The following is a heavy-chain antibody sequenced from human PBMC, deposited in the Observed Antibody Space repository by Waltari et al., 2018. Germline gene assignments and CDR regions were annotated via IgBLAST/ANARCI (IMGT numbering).Heavy chain of an antibody. V-gene: IGHV1-2*02. Sequence: QVQLVQSGAEVKKPGASVKVSCKASGYTFTGYYMHWVRQAPGQGLEWRGWINPNSGGTNYAQKFQGRVTMTRDTSISTAYMELSRLRSDDTAVYYCARAAMPIAALYYYYYYMDVWGKGTTVTISS. CDR2: INPNSGGT. D-gene: IGHD2-15*01. CDR3: ARAAMPIAALYYYYYYMDV. J-gene: IGHJ6*03. CDR1: GYTFTGYY.